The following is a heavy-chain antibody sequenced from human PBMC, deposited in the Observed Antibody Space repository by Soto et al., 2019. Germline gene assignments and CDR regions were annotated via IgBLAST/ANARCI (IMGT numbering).Heavy chain of an antibody. J-gene: IGHJ6*02. Sequence: PGGALRLSCVGSGFTCSAYSINWVRQSPGKGLEWVSSISSRSDIYYADSVKGRFTISRDNAKNSVSLQMNSLRAEDTAVYYCAREYTAWPLAYGLDVWGQGTTVTVSS. V-gene: IGHV3-21*01. CDR3: AREYTAWPLAYGLDV. D-gene: IGHD2-2*02. CDR1: GFTCSAYS. CDR2: ISSRSDI.